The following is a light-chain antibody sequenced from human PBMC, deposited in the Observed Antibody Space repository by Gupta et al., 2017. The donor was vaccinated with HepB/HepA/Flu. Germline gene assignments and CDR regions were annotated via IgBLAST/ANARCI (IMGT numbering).Light chain of an antibody. V-gene: IGKV4-1*01. CDR1: QSVLYSSNNKNY. Sequence: DIVMTQSPDSLAVALVERATINRKSSQSVLYSSNNKNYLAWYQQKPGQPPKLLIYWASTRKSGVPDRFSGSESGTDFSLTISSLQAEDVAVYYCQQYYTTPPTFGQGTRLEIK. CDR2: WAS. J-gene: IGKJ5*01. CDR3: QQYYTTPPT.